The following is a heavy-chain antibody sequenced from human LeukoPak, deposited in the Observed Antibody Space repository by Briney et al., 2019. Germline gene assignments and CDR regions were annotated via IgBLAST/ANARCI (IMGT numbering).Heavy chain of an antibody. Sequence: WGSLRLSCAASGLTFSNYGMNWVRQAPGKGLEWVSYISSSGSTIYYADSVKGRFTISRDNAKNSLYLQMNSLRAEDTAVYYCARGGDDISSYYFDYWGQGTLVTVSS. CDR2: ISSSGSTI. CDR3: ARGGDDISSYYFDY. V-gene: IGHV3-48*04. D-gene: IGHD3-9*01. CDR1: GLTFSNYG. J-gene: IGHJ4*02.